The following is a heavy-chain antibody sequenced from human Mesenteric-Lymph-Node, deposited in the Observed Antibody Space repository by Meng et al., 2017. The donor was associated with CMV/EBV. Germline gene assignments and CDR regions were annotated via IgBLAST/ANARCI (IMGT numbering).Heavy chain of an antibody. V-gene: IGHV1-46*01. CDR2: INPRGCTT. D-gene: IGHD2-8*02. J-gene: IGHJ1*01. CDR3: AASTNYWS. CDR1: GYTFTTYY. Sequence: ASVKVSCKASGYTFTTYYMHWVRQAPGQGFEYMGIINPRGCTTHYAQKFQDRVTMTIDTSTSTVYMELSSLRSEDTAVYYCAASTNYWSWGQGPLVPVSS.